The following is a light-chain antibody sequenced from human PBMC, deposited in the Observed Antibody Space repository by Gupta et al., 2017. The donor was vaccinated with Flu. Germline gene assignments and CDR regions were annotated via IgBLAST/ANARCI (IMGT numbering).Light chain of an antibody. CDR2: NDN. V-gene: IGLV1-47*02. Sequence: KVTISCYGSSSNIGSDYVHWYQQVPGTDHKLRMENDNQRPSGVPDRFACSKSGTYDYRALRGLRSEDDADDDCAEWADRVSGYGFGTGTKVTVL. CDR3: AEWADRVSGYG. J-gene: IGLJ1*01. CDR1: SSNIGSDY.